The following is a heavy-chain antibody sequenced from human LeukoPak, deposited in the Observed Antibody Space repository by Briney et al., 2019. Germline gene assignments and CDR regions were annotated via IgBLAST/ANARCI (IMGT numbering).Heavy chain of an antibody. V-gene: IGHV4-34*01. Sequence: SETLSLTCAASGGSFSGYYWSWIRQPPGKGLEWIGEINHNGSTKYNPSFKIRVTISVDTSKNQFSLKLSSVTAADTAVYFCARGPPIDYLDSSGFYYVFDYWGQGSLVTVSS. CDR1: GGSFSGYY. J-gene: IGHJ4*02. CDR3: ARGPPIDYLDSSGFYYVFDY. D-gene: IGHD3-22*01. CDR2: INHNGST.